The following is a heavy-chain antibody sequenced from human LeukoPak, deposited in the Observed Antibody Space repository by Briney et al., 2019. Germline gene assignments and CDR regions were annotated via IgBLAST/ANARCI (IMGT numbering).Heavy chain of an antibody. J-gene: IGHJ5*02. Sequence: SETLSLTCVVDGGSFSDYYWNWIRQPPGKGLEWIGEINHSGSTNYSPSLKSRVTISVDTSKNQFSLKMSSVTAADTAIYYCARGRGLARLNWFDPWGQGTLVTVSS. D-gene: IGHD3-10*01. CDR3: ARGRGLARLNWFDP. CDR1: GGSFSDYY. V-gene: IGHV4-34*01. CDR2: INHSGST.